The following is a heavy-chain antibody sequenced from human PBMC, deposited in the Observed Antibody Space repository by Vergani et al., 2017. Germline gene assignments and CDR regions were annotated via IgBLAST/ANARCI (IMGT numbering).Heavy chain of an antibody. CDR2: INSDGSST. J-gene: IGHJ4*02. CDR3: AGSYDFWSGYPMKIDY. V-gene: IGHV3-74*02. D-gene: IGHD3-3*01. CDR1: GFTFSSYW. Sequence: EVQLVESGGGLVQPGGSLRLSCAASGFTFSSYWMHWVRQAPGKGLVWVSRINSDGSSTSYADSVKGRFTISRDNAKNSLYLQMNSLRAEDTAVYYCAGSYDFWSGYPMKIDYWGQGTLVTVSS.